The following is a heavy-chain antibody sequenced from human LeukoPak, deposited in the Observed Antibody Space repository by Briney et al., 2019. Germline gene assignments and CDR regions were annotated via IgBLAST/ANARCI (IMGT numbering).Heavy chain of an antibody. CDR1: GYTFINYY. D-gene: IGHD2-21*02. J-gene: IGHJ3*02. CDR3: ARDPSYCGGDCYAFDI. CDR2: INPSSGGT. Sequence: ASVKVSCKASGYTFINYYLHWVRQAPGQGLEWMGIINPSSGGTSYAQKFQGRVTMTRATSTSTVYMELSSLRPEDTAVYYCARDPSYCGGDCYAFDIWGQGTTVTVSS. V-gene: IGHV1-46*01.